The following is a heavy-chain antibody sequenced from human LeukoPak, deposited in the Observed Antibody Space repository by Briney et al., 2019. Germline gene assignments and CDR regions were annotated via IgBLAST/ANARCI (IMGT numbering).Heavy chain of an antibody. Sequence: GGSLRLSCAASGFTVSSNYMSWVRQAPGKGLEWVSVIYSGGSTYYADSVKGRFTISRDNSKNALYLQMNSLRAEDTAVYYCARVGRLVPPPGMDVWGQGTTVTVSS. CDR2: IYSGGST. CDR3: ARVGRLVPPPGMDV. D-gene: IGHD6-19*01. V-gene: IGHV3-53*01. J-gene: IGHJ6*02. CDR1: GFTVSSNY.